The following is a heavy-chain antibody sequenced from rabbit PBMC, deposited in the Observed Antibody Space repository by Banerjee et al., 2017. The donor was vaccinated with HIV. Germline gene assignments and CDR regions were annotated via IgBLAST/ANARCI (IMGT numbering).Heavy chain of an antibody. CDR1: GFSFSRSNY. J-gene: IGHJ4*01. Sequence: QSLEESGGDLVKPGASLTLTCTVSGFSFSRSNYMCWVRQAPGKGLEWIACIYIASDSTYYASWAKARFTISKTSSTTVTLQMASLTAADTATYFCTRNPYDDTNLWGPGTLVTVS. CDR2: IYIASDST. CDR3: TRNPYDDTNL. V-gene: IGHV1S40*01. D-gene: IGHD6-1*01.